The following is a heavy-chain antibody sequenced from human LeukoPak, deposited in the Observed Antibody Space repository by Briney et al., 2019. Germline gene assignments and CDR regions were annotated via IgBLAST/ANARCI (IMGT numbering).Heavy chain of an antibody. V-gene: IGHV3-21*01. CDR3: ARGRSTNGGNFYYYYGMDV. CDR2: ISTSGGLSSI. D-gene: IGHD4-23*01. CDR1: GFIFSSFS. Sequence: GGSLRLSCAASGFIFSSFSVNWVRQAPGKGLEWVSSISTSGGLSSIYYADSVKGRFTISRDNAKNSLYLQMNSLGAEDTAVYYCARGRSTNGGNFYYYYGMDVWGQGTTVTVSS. J-gene: IGHJ6*02.